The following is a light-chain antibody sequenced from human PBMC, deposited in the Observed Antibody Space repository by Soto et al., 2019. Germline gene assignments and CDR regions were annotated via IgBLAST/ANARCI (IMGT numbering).Light chain of an antibody. CDR2: ATS. J-gene: IGKJ1*01. CDR3: QQGKTTPGT. CDR1: QSISAY. Sequence: DIQMTQSPSSLSASVGDRVTITCLASQSISAYLNWYQQKPGKAPKLLIYATSSLESGVPSRFSGSGSGTDFSLTISTLQPEDFATYYCQQGKTTPGTFGQGTKV. V-gene: IGKV1-39*01.